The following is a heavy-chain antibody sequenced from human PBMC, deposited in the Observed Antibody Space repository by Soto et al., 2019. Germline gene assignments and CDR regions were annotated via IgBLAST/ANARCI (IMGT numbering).Heavy chain of an antibody. Sequence: GASVKVSCKASGFTFSSSALQWVRQARGQRLEWIGWIVVGSGNTNYAQKFQERVTITRDMSTSTAYMELNSLRSDDTAVYYCAKDLVPDDIVVVISWGQGTLVTVSS. V-gene: IGHV1-58*01. CDR1: GFTFSSSA. J-gene: IGHJ5*02. D-gene: IGHD2-21*01. CDR3: AKDLVPDDIVVVIS. CDR2: IVVGSGNT.